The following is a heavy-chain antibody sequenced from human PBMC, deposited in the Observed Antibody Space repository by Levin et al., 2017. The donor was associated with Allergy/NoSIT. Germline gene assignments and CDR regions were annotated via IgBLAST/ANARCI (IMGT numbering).Heavy chain of an antibody. D-gene: IGHD4-17*01. Sequence: GGSLRLSCAASGFTFSGSAMQWVRQAPGKGLEWVGRIRTKINSYATAYGASVEGRFTISRDDSNNMAYLQMDSLKTEDTAVYYCSIDYGDTYYYKYYGMDVWGQGTTVTVSS. CDR2: IRTKINSYAT. V-gene: IGHV3-73*01. CDR1: GFTFSGSA. CDR3: SIDYGDTYYYKYYGMDV. J-gene: IGHJ6*02.